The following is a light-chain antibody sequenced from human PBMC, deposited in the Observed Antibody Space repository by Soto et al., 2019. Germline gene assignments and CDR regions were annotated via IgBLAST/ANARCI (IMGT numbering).Light chain of an antibody. V-gene: IGKV3-15*01. Sequence: EIVMTQSPDTLSVSPGDRATLSCRASQSIINTLAWYQQKPGQAPRLLIYGASIRATGFPARFSGSGSGTEFTLTISSLQSEDFAVYYCQQYNDWPPLTFGGGTKVESK. CDR2: GAS. J-gene: IGKJ4*01. CDR1: QSIINT. CDR3: QQYNDWPPLT.